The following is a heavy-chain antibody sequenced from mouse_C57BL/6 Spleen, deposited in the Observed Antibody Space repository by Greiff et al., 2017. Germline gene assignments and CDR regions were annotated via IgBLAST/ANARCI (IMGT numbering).Heavy chain of an antibody. Sequence: EVQLQQSGPELVKPGASVKISCKASGYSFTGYYMNWVKQSPEKSLEWIGEINPSTGGTTYNQKFKAKATLTVDKSSSTAYMQLKSLTSEDSAVYYCARPDYYGSRGAYWGQGTTLTVSS. CDR3: ARPDYYGSRGAY. J-gene: IGHJ2*01. CDR2: INPSTGGT. CDR1: GYSFTGYY. V-gene: IGHV1-42*01. D-gene: IGHD1-1*01.